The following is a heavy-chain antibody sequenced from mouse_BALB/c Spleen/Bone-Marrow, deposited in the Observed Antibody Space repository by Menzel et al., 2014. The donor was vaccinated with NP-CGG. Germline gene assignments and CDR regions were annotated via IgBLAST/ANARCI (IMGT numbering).Heavy chain of an antibody. CDR3: ARLNYYGNLFV. CDR1: GFDFSRYW. CDR2: INPESSTI. D-gene: IGHD1-1*01. Sequence: VQLQQSGGGLVQPGGSLKLSCAASGFDFSRYWMSWVRQAPGKGLEWIGEINPESSTINYTPSLKDKFIISRDNAKNTLFLQMTKVRSEDTALYYCARLNYYGNLFVWGAGTTVTV. V-gene: IGHV4-1*02. J-gene: IGHJ1*01.